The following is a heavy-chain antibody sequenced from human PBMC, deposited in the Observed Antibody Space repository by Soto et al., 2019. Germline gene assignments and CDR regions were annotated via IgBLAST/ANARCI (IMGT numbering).Heavy chain of an antibody. D-gene: IGHD1-7*01. CDR3: ARERGNYLRYYGMDV. J-gene: IGHJ6*02. CDR1: GFTFSSYS. V-gene: IGHV3-21*01. CDR2: ISSSSSYI. Sequence: GGSLRLSCAASGFTFSSYSMNWFRQAPGKGLEWVSSISSSSSYIYYADSVKGRFTISRDNAKNSLYLQMDSLRAEDTAVYYCARERGNYLRYYGMDVWGQGTTVTVSS.